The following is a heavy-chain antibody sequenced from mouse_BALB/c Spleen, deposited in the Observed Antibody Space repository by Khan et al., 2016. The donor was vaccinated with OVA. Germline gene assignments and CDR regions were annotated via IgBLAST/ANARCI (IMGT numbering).Heavy chain of an antibody. CDR2: IWSDGTT. V-gene: IGHV2-6-1*01. D-gene: IGHD2-10*01. J-gene: IGHJ4*01. CDR1: GFSLTNYG. CDR3: ARQPYYHYNIMDY. Sequence: QVQLKESGPGLAAPSQSLSITCTISGFSLTNYGVHWVRQPPGKGLEWLVVIWSDGTTTYNSALKSRLTITKDNSQSQVFLKMNILQTDDTAIYFCARQPYYHYNIMDYWGQGTSVTGSS.